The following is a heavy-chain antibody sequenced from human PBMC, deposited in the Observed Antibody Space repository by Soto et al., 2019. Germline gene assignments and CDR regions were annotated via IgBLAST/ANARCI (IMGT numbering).Heavy chain of an antibody. CDR3: AREPIAYYYDSSGYLGIFDY. D-gene: IGHD3-22*01. J-gene: IGHJ4*02. V-gene: IGHV4-30-4*01. CDR1: GGSISSGDYY. CDR2: IYYSGST. Sequence: SETLSLTCTVSGGSISSGDYYWSWIRQPPGKGLEWIGYIYYSGSTYYNPSLKSRVTISVDTSKNQFSLKLSSVTAADTAVYYFAREPIAYYYDSSGYLGIFDYWGQGTLVTVSS.